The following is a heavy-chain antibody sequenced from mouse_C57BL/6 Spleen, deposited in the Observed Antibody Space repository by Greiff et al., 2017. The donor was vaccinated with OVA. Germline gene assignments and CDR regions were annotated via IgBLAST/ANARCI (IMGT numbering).Heavy chain of an antibody. V-gene: IGHV1-64*01. CDR3: AELTGTGDY. CDR1: GYTFTSYW. D-gene: IGHD4-1*01. Sequence: QVHVKQPGAELVKPGASVKLSCKASGYTFTSYWMHWVKQRPGQGLEWIGMIHPNSGSTNYNEKFKSKATLTVDKSSSTAYMQLSSLTSEDSAVYYCAELTGTGDYWGQGTTLTVSS. J-gene: IGHJ2*01. CDR2: IHPNSGST.